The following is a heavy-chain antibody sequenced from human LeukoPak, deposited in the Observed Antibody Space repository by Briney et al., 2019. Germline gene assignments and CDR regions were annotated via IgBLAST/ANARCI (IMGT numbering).Heavy chain of an antibody. V-gene: IGHV3-30-3*01. J-gene: IGHJ4*02. CDR3: AKDAYYDTAFAEWWGDYFDY. CDR1: GFTFSSYA. CDR2: ISYDGSNK. Sequence: HPGRSLRLSCAASGFTFSSYAMHWVRQAPGKGLEWVAVISYDGSNKYYADSVKGRFTISRDNSKNTLYLQMNSLRAEDTAVYYCAKDAYYDTAFAEWWGDYFDYWGQGTLVTVSS. D-gene: IGHD3-22*01.